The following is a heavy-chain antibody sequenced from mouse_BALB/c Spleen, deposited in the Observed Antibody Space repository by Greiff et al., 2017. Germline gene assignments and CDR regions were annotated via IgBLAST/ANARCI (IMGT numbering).Heavy chain of an antibody. V-gene: IGHV2-6-7*01. J-gene: IGHJ4*01. CDR1: GFSLTGYG. Sequence: VKLVESGPGLVAPSQSLSITCTVSGFSLTGYGVNWVRQPPGKGLEWLGMIWGDGSTDYNSALISRLSISKDNSKSQVFLKMNSLQTDDTARYYCAREYYGSSYGYAMDYWGQRTSDTVSS. CDR2: IWGDGST. D-gene: IGHD1-1*01. CDR3: AREYYGSSYGYAMDY.